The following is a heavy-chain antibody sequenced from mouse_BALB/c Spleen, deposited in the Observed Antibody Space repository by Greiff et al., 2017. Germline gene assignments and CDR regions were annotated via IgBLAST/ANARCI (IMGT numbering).Heavy chain of an antibody. J-gene: IGHJ4*01. CDR1: GFSLTSYG. CDR3: ARDDSSGYAMDY. Sequence: VQRVESGPGLVAPSQSLSITCTVSGFSLTSYGVHWVRQPPGKGLEWLGVIWAGGSTNYNSALMSRLSISKDNSKSQVFLKMNSLQTDDTAMYYCARDDSSGYAMDYWGQGTSVTVSS. D-gene: IGHD3-2*01. V-gene: IGHV2-9*02. CDR2: IWAGGST.